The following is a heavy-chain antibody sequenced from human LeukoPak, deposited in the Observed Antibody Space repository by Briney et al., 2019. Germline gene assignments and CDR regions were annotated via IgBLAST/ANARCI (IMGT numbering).Heavy chain of an antibody. CDR1: GGSFSGYY. J-gene: IGHJ3*01. Sequence: SETLSLTCAVYGGSFSGYYWSWIRQPPGKGLEWIGEINHSGSTNYNPSLKSRVTISVDTSKNQFSLKLSSVTAADTAVYYCARGRAVGVGGSEATWGQGTMVTVSS. CDR2: INHSGST. V-gene: IGHV4-34*01. CDR3: ARGRAVGVGGSEAT. D-gene: IGHD5-12*01.